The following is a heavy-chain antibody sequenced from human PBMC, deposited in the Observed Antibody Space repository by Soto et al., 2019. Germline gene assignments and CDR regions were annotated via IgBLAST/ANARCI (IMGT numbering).Heavy chain of an antibody. CDR1: GFTFGEYA. V-gene: IGHV3-49*03. CDR3: TTSVGVPTTVVPSWVYYGMDV. Sequence: GGSLRLSCTTSGFTFGEYAITWFRQAPGKGLEWVGFIRNKGYDGPIEYAASVKGRFTISRDDSKSIAYLQMNSLKTEDTAMYYCTTSVGVPTTVVPSWVYYGMDVWGQGTTVTVSS. J-gene: IGHJ6*02. CDR2: IRNKGYDGPI. D-gene: IGHD4-17*01.